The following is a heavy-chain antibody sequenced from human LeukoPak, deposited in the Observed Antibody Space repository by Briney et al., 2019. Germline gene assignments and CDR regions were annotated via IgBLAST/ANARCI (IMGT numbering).Heavy chain of an antibody. CDR1: GGSISSNGYY. CDR3: ARVPRYYYYYMDV. V-gene: IGHV4-39*07. Sequence: SETLSLTCTVSGGSISSNGYYWGWIRQPPGKGLEWIGSIYYSGSTYYNPSLKSRVTISVDTSKNQFSLKLSSVTAADTAVYYCARVPRYYYYYMDVWGKGTTVTISS. CDR2: IYYSGST. J-gene: IGHJ6*03.